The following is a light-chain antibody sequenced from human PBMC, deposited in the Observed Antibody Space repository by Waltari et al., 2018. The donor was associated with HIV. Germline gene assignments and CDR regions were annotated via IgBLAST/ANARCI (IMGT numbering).Light chain of an antibody. J-gene: IGLJ3*02. CDR1: SSDVGDYNY. CDR2: DVN. Sequence: QSALTQPRPVSGSPGQSVTISCTGTSSDVGDYNYVSWYQPHPAKAPKLMTFDVNKRPSGVPARFSGSKSGNTASLTISGLQAEDEADYYCCSYADDYTWVFGGGTKLTVL. V-gene: IGLV2-11*01. CDR3: CSYADDYTWV.